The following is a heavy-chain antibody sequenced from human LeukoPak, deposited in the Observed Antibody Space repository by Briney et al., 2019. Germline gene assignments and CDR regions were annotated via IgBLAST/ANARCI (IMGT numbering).Heavy chain of an antibody. V-gene: IGHV4-61*01. Sequence: SETLSLTCTVSGGSLSSGSYYWRWIRQPPGKGLEWIGYIYYSGRTNYNPSPKSRLTLSADSSKNQFSLKLSSVTAADRAVYYCARAHCSGGSCYGLRYWGQGTLVTVSS. CDR1: GGSLSSGSYY. CDR3: ARAHCSGGSCYGLRY. CDR2: IYYSGRT. J-gene: IGHJ4*02. D-gene: IGHD2-15*01.